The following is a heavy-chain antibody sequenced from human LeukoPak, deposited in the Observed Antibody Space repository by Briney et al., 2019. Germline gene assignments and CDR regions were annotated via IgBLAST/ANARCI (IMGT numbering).Heavy chain of an antibody. D-gene: IGHD6-19*01. CDR1: GYTFTSYG. Sequence: ASVKVSCKASGYTFTSYGISWVRQAPGQGLEWMGWISAYNGNTNYAQKLQGRVTMTTDTSTSTAYMELRSLRSDDTAVYYCARGVLFAPGIAVAGMDAFDIWGQGTMVTVSS. V-gene: IGHV1-18*01. CDR3: ARGVLFAPGIAVAGMDAFDI. CDR2: ISAYNGNT. J-gene: IGHJ3*02.